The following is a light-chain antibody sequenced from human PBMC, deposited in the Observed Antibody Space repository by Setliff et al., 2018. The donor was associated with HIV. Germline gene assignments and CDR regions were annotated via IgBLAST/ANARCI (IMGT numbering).Light chain of an antibody. CDR1: SSDVGSYNL. J-gene: IGLJ3*02. CDR3: SSYTSSRTLV. Sequence: QSALTQPASVSGSPGQSITISCTGTSSDVGSYNLVSWYQQHPGKAPKVMIYEVTKRPSGVSNRFSGSKSGNAASLTISGLQAEDEADYYCSSYTSSRTLVFGGGTKATVL. CDR2: EVT. V-gene: IGLV2-14*02.